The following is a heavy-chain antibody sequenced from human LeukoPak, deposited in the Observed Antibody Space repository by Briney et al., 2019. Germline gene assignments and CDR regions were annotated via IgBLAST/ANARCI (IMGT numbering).Heavy chain of an antibody. CDR1: GFTFSSYS. CDR2: IKQDGSEK. CDR3: AREPYYYGSGSPHGMDV. Sequence: GGSLRLSCAASGFTFSSYSMNWVRQAPGKGLEWVANIKQDGSEKYYVDSVKGRFTISRDNAKNSLYLQMNSLRAEDTAVYYCAREPYYYGSGSPHGMDVWGQGTTVTVSS. J-gene: IGHJ6*02. D-gene: IGHD3-10*01. V-gene: IGHV3-7*01.